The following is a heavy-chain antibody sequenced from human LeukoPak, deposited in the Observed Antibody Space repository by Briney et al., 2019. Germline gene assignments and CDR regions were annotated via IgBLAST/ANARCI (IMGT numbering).Heavy chain of an antibody. CDR2: IYPGDSDT. D-gene: IGHD2-15*01. V-gene: IGHV5-51*01. CDR1: GYRFTSYW. J-gene: IGHJ4*02. CDR3: ARSGYCSGGSCYGIDY. Sequence: GESLKISCKGSGYRFTSYWIGWVRQMPGKGLEWMGIIYPGDSDTTYSPSFQGQVTISADKSISTAYLQWSSLKASDTAMYYCARSGYCSGGSCYGIDYWGQGTLVAVSS.